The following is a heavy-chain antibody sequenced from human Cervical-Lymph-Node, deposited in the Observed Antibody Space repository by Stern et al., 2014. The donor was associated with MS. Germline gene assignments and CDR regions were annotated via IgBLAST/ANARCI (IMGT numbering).Heavy chain of an antibody. CDR2: IYSGGDT. CDR3: VRGTDMDV. CDR1: GFTVTNNY. J-gene: IGHJ6*02. V-gene: IGHV3-66*01. Sequence: EVQLVESGGNLVQPGGSRRLSCAVSGFTVTNNYMSWVRQAPGKGLEWVSVIYSGGDTYDADSVKGRFTISRDKSKNTLYRQMNSLTEEDTAVYYCVRGTDMDVWGQGTTVTVSS.